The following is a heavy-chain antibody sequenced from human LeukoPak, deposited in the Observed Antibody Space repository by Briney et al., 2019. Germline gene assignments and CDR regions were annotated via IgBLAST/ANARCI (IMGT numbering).Heavy chain of an antibody. CDR2: IWYDGSKK. Sequence: GRSLRLSCAASGFTFSRYGMHWVRQGPGKGLEWVAVIWYDGSKKYHADSVKGRFTISRDNSKNTLYLQMNSLRAEDTAVYYCARDLRLGYYDSSFPDYWGQGTLVTVSS. CDR1: GFTFSRYG. V-gene: IGHV3-33*01. J-gene: IGHJ4*02. D-gene: IGHD3-22*01. CDR3: ARDLRLGYYDSSFPDY.